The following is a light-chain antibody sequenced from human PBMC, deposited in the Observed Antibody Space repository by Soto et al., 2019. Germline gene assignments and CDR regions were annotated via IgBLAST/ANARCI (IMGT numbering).Light chain of an antibody. CDR3: AAWDDSLSGFYV. V-gene: IGLV1-47*01. CDR1: SSDIGTNY. Sequence: QSVLTQPPSASGTPGQRITISCSGSSSDIGTNYVYWYQQLPGTAPKLLIYRNNQRPSGVPDRFSGSKSGTSASLAISGLRSEDEADYHCAAWDDSLSGFYVFGTWTKLTVL. J-gene: IGLJ1*01. CDR2: RNN.